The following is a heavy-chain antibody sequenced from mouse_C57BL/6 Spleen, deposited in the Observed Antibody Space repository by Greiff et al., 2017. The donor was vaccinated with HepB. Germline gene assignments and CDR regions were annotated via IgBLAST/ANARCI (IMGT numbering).Heavy chain of an antibody. J-gene: IGHJ1*03. CDR1: GFTFSDYY. Sequence: EVKLVESEGGLVQPGRSMKLSCTASGFTFSDYYMAWVRQVPEKGLEWVANINYDGSSTYYLDSLKSRFIISRDNAKNILYLQMSSLKSEDTATYYCARDEGCYYGSTHWYFDVWGTGTTVTVSS. CDR2: INYDGSST. V-gene: IGHV5-16*01. D-gene: IGHD1-1*01. CDR3: ARDEGCYYGSTHWYFDV.